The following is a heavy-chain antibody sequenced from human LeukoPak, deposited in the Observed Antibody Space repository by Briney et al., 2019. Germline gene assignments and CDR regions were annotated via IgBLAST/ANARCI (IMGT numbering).Heavy chain of an antibody. D-gene: IGHD2-21*02. CDR1: GFTFSSYS. V-gene: IGHV3-21*01. CDR3: ARDSVVVTATTYYYYYYTDV. Sequence: GGSLRLSCAASGFTFSSYSMNWVRQAPGKGLEWVSSISSSSSYIYYADSVKGRFTISRDNAKNSLYLQMNSLRAEDTAVYYCARDSVVVTATTYYYYYYTDVWGKGTTVTVSS. CDR2: ISSSSSYI. J-gene: IGHJ6*03.